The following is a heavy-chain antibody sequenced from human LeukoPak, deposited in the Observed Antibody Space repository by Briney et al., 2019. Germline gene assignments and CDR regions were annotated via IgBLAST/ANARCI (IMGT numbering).Heavy chain of an antibody. CDR2: IYYSGST. CDR1: SASISNYY. Sequence: SETLSLTCTVSSASISNYYWSWIRQPPGKGLEWIGYIYYSGSTNYNPSLKSRVTISLDMSKNQFSLKLSSVTAADTAVYYCARASGYDYFPFDYWGQGTLVTVSS. V-gene: IGHV4-59*01. CDR3: ARASGYDYFPFDY. D-gene: IGHD5-12*01. J-gene: IGHJ4*02.